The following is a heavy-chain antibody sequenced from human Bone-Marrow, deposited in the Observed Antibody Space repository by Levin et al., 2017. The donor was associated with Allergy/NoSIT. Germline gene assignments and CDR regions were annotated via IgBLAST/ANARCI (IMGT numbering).Heavy chain of an antibody. J-gene: IGHJ6*03. Sequence: GGSLRLSCAASGFTFSSYGMHWVRQAPGKGLEWVAVMWYDGSNKYYADSVKGRFTISRDNSKNTLYLQMNSLRAEDTAVYYCARASVPQAYIVVVPAAMVGPRAYYYMDVWGKGTTVTVSS. CDR2: MWYDGSNK. D-gene: IGHD2-2*01. V-gene: IGHV3-33*01. CDR1: GFTFSSYG. CDR3: ARASVPQAYIVVVPAAMVGPRAYYYMDV.